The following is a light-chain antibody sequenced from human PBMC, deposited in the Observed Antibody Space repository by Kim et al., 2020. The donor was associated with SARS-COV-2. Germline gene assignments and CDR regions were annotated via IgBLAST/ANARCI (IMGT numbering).Light chain of an antibody. Sequence: LSASVGDRVTITCQASQDIADYLNWYQQKAGKAPKLLNYDASNLQTGVPSRFTGSKSGTTFTFTISSLQPEDIATYYCQQYDKPYSFGQGTKLEI. V-gene: IGKV1-33*01. J-gene: IGKJ2*03. CDR3: QQYDKPYS. CDR2: DAS. CDR1: QDIADY.